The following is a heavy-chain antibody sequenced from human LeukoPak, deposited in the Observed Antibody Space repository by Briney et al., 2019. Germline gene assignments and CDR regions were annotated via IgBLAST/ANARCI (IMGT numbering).Heavy chain of an antibody. CDR3: ARARSPVRSFDY. Sequence: SETLSLTCAVYGGSFSGYYWSWIRQPPGKGLEWIGEINHSGSTNYNPSLKSRVTISVDTSKNQFSLKLSSVTAADTAVYYCARARSPVRSFDYWGQGTLVTVSS. CDR1: GGSFSGYY. CDR2: INHSGST. D-gene: IGHD3-10*01. V-gene: IGHV4-34*01. J-gene: IGHJ4*02.